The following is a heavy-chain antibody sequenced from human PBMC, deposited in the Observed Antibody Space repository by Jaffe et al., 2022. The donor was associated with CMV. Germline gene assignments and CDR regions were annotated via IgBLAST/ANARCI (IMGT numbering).Heavy chain of an antibody. J-gene: IGHJ3*02. V-gene: IGHV3-23*01. CDR1: GFTFSNYA. CDR3: ARDRGLSSAFDI. Sequence: ELQLLESGGDLVQPGRSLRLSCAASGFTFSNYAMSWVRQAPGKGLEWVSAISASGGGTYSPDSVKGRFTISRDNSKNTLYLQMNSLRAEDTAVYYCARDRGLSSAFDIWGQGTMVTVSS. CDR2: ISASGGGT. D-gene: IGHD5-12*01.